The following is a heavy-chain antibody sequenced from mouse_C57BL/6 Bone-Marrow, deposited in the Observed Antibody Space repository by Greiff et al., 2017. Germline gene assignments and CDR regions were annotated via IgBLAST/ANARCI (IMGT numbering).Heavy chain of an antibody. Sequence: EVQLQQSGPELVKPGASVKIPCKASGYTFTDYNMDWVKQSHGKSLEWIGDINPNNGGTIYNQKFKGKATLTVDTSSSTAYMELRSLTSEDTAVYYCARRGYFDYWGQGTTLTVSS. V-gene: IGHV1-18*01. J-gene: IGHJ2*01. CDR3: ARRGYFDY. CDR1: GYTFTDYN. CDR2: INPNNGGT.